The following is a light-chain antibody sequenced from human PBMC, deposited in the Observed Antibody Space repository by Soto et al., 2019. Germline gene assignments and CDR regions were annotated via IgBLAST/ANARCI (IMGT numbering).Light chain of an antibody. J-gene: IGKJ1*01. CDR1: QSIRRS. V-gene: IGKV1-39*01. Sequence: DIQMTQSPSSLSASVADRVTITCRASQSIRRSLNWYQQKPGKAPKLLIYAASSLQSGVPSRFSGSGSGTDFTLTISSLQPEDFATYYCQQSYSTRWTFGQGTKVDI. CDR3: QQSYSTRWT. CDR2: AAS.